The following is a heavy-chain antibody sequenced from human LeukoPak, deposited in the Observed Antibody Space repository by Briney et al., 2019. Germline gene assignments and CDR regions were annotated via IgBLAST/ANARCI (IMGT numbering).Heavy chain of an antibody. V-gene: IGHV4-31*11. CDR3: ARATTVTTGFDY. Sequence: SQTLSLTCAVSGGSISSGGYYWSWIRQHPGKGLEWIGYIYYSGSTYYNPSLKSRVTISVDTSKNQFSLKLSSVTAADTAVYYCARATTVTTGFDYWGQGTLVTVSS. D-gene: IGHD4-17*01. CDR2: IYYSGST. J-gene: IGHJ4*02. CDR1: GGSISSGGYY.